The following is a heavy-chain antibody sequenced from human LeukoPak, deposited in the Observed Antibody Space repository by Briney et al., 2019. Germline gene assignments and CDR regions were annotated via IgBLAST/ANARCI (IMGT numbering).Heavy chain of an antibody. D-gene: IGHD3-3*02. Sequence: GGSLRLSCAASGFTFSSYAMSWVRQAPGKGLEWVSAISGSGGSTYYADSVKGRFTISRDNSKNTLYLQMNSLRAEDTAVYYCARDRTLASNPYYYYGMDVWGQGTTVTVSS. J-gene: IGHJ6*02. CDR1: GFTFSSYA. CDR3: ARDRTLASNPYYYYGMDV. CDR2: ISGSGGST. V-gene: IGHV3-23*01.